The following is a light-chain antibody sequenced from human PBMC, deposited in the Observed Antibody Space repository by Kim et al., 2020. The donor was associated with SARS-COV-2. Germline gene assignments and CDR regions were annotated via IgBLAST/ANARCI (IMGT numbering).Light chain of an antibody. CDR1: QNIDAW. CDR3: QQYNSLWT. CDR2: TAS. Sequence: SASVGDRVTITCRASQNIDAWLAWYQQKPGKAPKLLIYTASTLESGVPSRFSGSGSGTEFTLTISSLQPDDFASYYCQQYNSLWTFGQGTKVDIK. J-gene: IGKJ1*01. V-gene: IGKV1-5*03.